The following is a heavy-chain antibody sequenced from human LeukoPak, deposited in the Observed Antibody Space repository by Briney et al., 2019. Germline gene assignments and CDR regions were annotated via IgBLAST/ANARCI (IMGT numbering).Heavy chain of an antibody. Sequence: PGGSLRLSCAASGFTFSSYWMSWVRQAPGKGLEWVANIKQDGSEKYYVDSVKGRFTISRDNAKNSLYLQMNSQRAEDTAVYYCARDSVSSGYYFDYWGQGTLVTVSS. CDR2: IKQDGSEK. CDR3: ARDSVSSGYYFDY. V-gene: IGHV3-7*01. D-gene: IGHD3-22*01. J-gene: IGHJ4*02. CDR1: GFTFSSYW.